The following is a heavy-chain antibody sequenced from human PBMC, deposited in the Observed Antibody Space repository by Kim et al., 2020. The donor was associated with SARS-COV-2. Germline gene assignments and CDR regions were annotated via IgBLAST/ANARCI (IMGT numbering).Heavy chain of an antibody. V-gene: IGHV6-1*01. J-gene: IGHJ2*01. Sequence: DYAVSVKSRITINPDTSKNQFSLQLNSVTPEDTAVYYCARADSWNWYFDLWGRGTLVTVSS. CDR3: ARADSWNWYFDL. D-gene: IGHD6-13*01.